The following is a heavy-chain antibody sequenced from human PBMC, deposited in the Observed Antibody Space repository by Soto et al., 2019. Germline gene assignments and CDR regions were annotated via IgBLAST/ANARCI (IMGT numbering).Heavy chain of an antibody. CDR2: IGTAGDT. CDR3: ARGNWRVDYYDSSGYYYQFDY. V-gene: IGHV3-13*01. Sequence: EVQLVESGGGLVQPGGSLRLSCAASGFTFSSYDMHWVRQATGKGLEWVSAIGTAGDTDYPGSVKGRFTISRENAKNSLYLQLNSLRAEDTAVYYCARGNWRVDYYDSSGYYYQFDYWGQGTLVTVSS. J-gene: IGHJ4*02. CDR1: GFTFSSYD. D-gene: IGHD3-22*01.